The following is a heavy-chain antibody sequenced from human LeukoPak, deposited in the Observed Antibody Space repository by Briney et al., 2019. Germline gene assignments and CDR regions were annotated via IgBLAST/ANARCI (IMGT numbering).Heavy chain of an antibody. Sequence: PSQTLSLTCTVSGGSISSDDYCWSWIRQPPGKGLEWIGYIYYSGSTYYNPSLKSRVTISVDTSKNQFSLKLSSVTAADTAVYYCARALLNYYDSSGLGGHFDYWGQGTLVTVSS. CDR1: GGSISSDDYC. D-gene: IGHD3-22*01. CDR3: ARALLNYYDSSGLGGHFDY. CDR2: IYYSGST. J-gene: IGHJ4*02. V-gene: IGHV4-30-4*01.